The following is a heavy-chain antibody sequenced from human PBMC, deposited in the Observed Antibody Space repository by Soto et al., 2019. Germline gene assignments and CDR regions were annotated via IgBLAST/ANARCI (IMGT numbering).Heavy chain of an antibody. J-gene: IGHJ4*02. CDR1: GFTFSSYG. V-gene: IGHV3-33*01. Sequence: GGSLRLSCAASGFTFSSYGMHWVRQAPGKGLEWVAVIWYDGSNKYYADSVKGRFTISRDNSKNTLYLQMNSLRAEDTAVYYCARYNHGMGPLVASGFDYWGQGTLVTVSS. CDR3: ARYNHGMGPLVASGFDY. CDR2: IWYDGSNK. D-gene: IGHD5-12*01.